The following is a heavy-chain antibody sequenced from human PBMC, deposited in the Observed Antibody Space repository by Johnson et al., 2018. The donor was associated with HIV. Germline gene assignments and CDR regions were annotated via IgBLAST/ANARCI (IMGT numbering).Heavy chain of an antibody. CDR3: ARVKGAFDI. Sequence: QVQLVESGGGVVQPGRSLRLSCEASGFTFSSYAMHWVRQAPGKGLEWVAVISYDGSNKYYADSVKGRFTISRDNSKNTLYLQMNSLRAEDTAVYYCARVKGAFDIWGQGTMVTVSS. V-gene: IGHV3-30-3*01. J-gene: IGHJ3*02. CDR1: GFTFSSYA. CDR2: ISYDGSNK.